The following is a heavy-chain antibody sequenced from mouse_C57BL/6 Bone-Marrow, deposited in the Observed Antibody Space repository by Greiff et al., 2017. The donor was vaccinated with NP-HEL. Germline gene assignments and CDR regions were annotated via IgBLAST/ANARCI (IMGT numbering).Heavy chain of an antibody. Sequence: QVQLKQSGAELARPGASVKLSCKASGYTFTSYGISWVKQRTGQGLEWIGEIYPRSGNTYYNEKFKGKATLTADKSSSTAYMELLSLTSEDSAVYFCARGRWFPPFAYWGQGTLVTVSA. V-gene: IGHV1-81*01. CDR3: ARGRWFPPFAY. J-gene: IGHJ3*01. D-gene: IGHD2-3*01. CDR2: IYPRSGNT. CDR1: GYTFTSYG.